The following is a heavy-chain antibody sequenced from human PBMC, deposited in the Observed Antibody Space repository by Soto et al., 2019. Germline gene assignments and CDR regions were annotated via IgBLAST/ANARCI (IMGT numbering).Heavy chain of an antibody. CDR3: ARDETMVTGVTGYYYYGMDV. Sequence: XGCLRLSCAACGFSFSSYWVSWVRQAPGKGLEWVANIKQDGSEKYYVDSVKGRFTISRDNAKNSLYLQMNSLRAEDTAVYYCARDETMVTGVTGYYYYGMDVWGQGTTVTVPS. CDR1: GFSFSSYW. D-gene: IGHD3-10*01. J-gene: IGHJ6*02. V-gene: IGHV3-7*03. CDR2: IKQDGSEK.